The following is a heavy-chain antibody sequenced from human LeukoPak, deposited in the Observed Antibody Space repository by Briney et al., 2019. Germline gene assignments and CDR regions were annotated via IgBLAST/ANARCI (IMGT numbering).Heavy chain of an antibody. CDR3: AKYGVDCSSTSCYPLYYMDV. V-gene: IGHV3-23*01. CDR1: GFTFDSYA. D-gene: IGHD2-2*01. Sequence: QPGGSLSLSCAASGFTFDSYAMTWVRQAPGKGLEWVSSISGGGGITNYADSVKGRFTISRDNSKYTLFLQMHSLRAEDTAVYYCAKYGVDCSSTSCYPLYYMDVWGKGTTVTVSS. CDR2: ISGGGGIT. J-gene: IGHJ6*03.